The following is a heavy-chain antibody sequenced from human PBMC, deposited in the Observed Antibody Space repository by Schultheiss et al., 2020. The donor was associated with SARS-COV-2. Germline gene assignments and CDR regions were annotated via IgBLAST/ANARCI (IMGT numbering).Heavy chain of an antibody. D-gene: IGHD4-11*01. CDR3: ARTLLSHEYNDYSNYRLRYFDL. J-gene: IGHJ2*01. CDR1: GGSFSGYY. CDR2: IYTSGST. V-gene: IGHV4-59*10. Sequence: SETLSLTCAVYGGSFSGYYWSWIRQPAGKGLEWIGRIYTSGSTNYNPSLKSRVTISVDTSKNQFSLKLSSVTAADTAVYYCARTLLSHEYNDYSNYRLRYFDLWGRGTLVTVSS.